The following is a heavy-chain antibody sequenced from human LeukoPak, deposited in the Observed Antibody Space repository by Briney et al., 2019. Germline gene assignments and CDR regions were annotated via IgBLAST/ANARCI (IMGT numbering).Heavy chain of an antibody. D-gene: IGHD1-26*01. J-gene: IGHJ4*02. Sequence: SETLFLTCTVSGGSISSSSYYWGWIRQPPGKGLEWIGSIYYSGSTYYNPSLKSRVTISVDTSKNQFSLKLSSVTAADTAVYYCASVSGSYYSGDYWGQGTLVTVSS. V-gene: IGHV4-39*07. CDR3: ASVSGSYYSGDY. CDR1: GGSISSSSYY. CDR2: IYYSGST.